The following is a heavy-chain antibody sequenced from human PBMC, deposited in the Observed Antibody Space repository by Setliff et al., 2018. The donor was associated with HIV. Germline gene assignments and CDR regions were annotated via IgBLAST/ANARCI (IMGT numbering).Heavy chain of an antibody. CDR3: VTDPPVVRGLIITQP. J-gene: IGHJ5*02. CDR2: VDPENGET. V-gene: IGHV1-69-2*01. CDR1: EYPFSDYY. Sequence: VKVSCKASEYPFSDYYIHWVQQAPGKGLQWMGRVDPENGETTYADNFQGRLTITANTSAESVYMELSDLRLEDTAVYYCVTDPPVVRGLIITQPWGQGTLVTVSS. D-gene: IGHD3-10*01.